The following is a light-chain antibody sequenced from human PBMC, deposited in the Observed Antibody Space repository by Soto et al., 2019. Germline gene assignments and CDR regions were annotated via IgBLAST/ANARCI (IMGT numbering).Light chain of an antibody. Sequence: EIVLTQSPGTLSLSPGERATRSCRASQSGRSSGLAWYQQKPGQAPRLLIYGASSRATGIPDRFSGSGSGTDFPLTISRLEPEDFAVYYCQQYGSSRTWTFGQGTKVDIK. CDR2: GAS. CDR1: QSGRSSG. V-gene: IGKV3-20*01. CDR3: QQYGSSRTWT. J-gene: IGKJ1*01.